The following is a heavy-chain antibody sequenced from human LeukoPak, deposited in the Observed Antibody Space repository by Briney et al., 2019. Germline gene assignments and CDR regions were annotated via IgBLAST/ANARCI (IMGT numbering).Heavy chain of an antibody. D-gene: IGHD2-21*01. Sequence: SETLSLTCTVSGGSLSGHYWSWIRQPPGKRLEWIGYVSYTGRTKYNPSLQSRVTISIDTSKSQFSLKLPSVTSADTAVYSCARLLDNAISCDPDTFDVWGQGTTVIVSS. CDR2: VSYTGRT. J-gene: IGHJ3*01. V-gene: IGHV4-59*11. CDR1: GGSLSGHY. CDR3: ARLLDNAISCDPDTFDV.